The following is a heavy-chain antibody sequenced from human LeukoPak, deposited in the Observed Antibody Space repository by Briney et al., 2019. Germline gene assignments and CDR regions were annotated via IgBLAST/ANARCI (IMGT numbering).Heavy chain of an antibody. CDR1: GGSISSGGYS. CDR3: ARDRPTMIVGLAFDI. CDR2: IYYSGST. Sequence: SETLSLTCAVSGGSISSGGYSWSWIRQPPGKGLEWIGYIYYSGSTYYNPSLKSRVTISVDTSKNQFSLKLSSVTAADTAVYYCARDRPTMIVGLAFDIWGQGTMVTVSS. V-gene: IGHV4-30-2*05. J-gene: IGHJ3*02. D-gene: IGHD3-22*01.